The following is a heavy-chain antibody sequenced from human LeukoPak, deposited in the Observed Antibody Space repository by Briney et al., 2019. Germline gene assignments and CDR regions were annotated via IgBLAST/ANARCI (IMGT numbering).Heavy chain of an antibody. CDR1: GGSISSYY. D-gene: IGHD1-26*01. Sequence: SETLSLTCTVSGGSISSYYWSWIRQPPGKGPEWIGYIYYSGSTNYNPSLKSRVTISVDTSKNQFSLKLSSVTAADTAVYYCASNSGSYYPYYYYYYMDVWGKGTTVTVSS. CDR3: ASNSGSYYPYYYYYYMDV. CDR2: IYYSGST. J-gene: IGHJ6*03. V-gene: IGHV4-59*08.